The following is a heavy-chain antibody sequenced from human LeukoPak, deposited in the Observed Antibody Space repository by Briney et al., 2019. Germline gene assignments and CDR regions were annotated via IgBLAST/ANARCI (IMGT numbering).Heavy chain of an antibody. CDR2: ISWDGGST. Sequence: GGSLRLSCAASGFTFDDYAMHWVRQAPGKGLEWVSLISWDGGSTYYADSVKGRFTISRDNSKNSLYLQMNSLRAEDTALYYCAGSRQYYYDSSGYPRGYWFDPWGQGTLVTVSS. CDR3: AGSRQYYYDSSGYPRGYWFDP. J-gene: IGHJ5*02. V-gene: IGHV3-43D*03. CDR1: GFTFDDYA. D-gene: IGHD3-22*01.